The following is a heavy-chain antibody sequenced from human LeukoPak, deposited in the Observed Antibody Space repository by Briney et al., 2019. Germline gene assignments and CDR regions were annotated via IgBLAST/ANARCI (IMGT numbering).Heavy chain of an antibody. D-gene: IGHD5-12*01. V-gene: IGHV4-59*02. CDR2: IYYSGST. Sequence: SETLSLTCTVSGVSVTSYYWSWIRQPPGKGLEWIGYIYYSGSTNYNPSLKSRVTISVDTSKNQFSLKVNSVTAADTAVYYCARDTTTDYYYYFGLDVWGQGTTVTVSS. J-gene: IGHJ6*02. CDR1: GVSVTSYY. CDR3: ARDTTTDYYYYFGLDV.